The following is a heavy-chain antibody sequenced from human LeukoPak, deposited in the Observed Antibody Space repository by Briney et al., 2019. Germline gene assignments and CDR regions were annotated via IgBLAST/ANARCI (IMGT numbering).Heavy chain of an antibody. Sequence: GGSLRLSCAASGLSLSVNYMTWVRQSPGKGLEWLSNIYRDGNTYYADSVNGRFSLSRDDYKNTLYLEMNSLRAEDTALYYCARYTFRAVDIWGQGSMVTVSS. V-gene: IGHV3-53*01. CDR2: IYRDGNT. CDR1: GLSLSVNY. CDR3: ARYTFRAVDI. J-gene: IGHJ3*02. D-gene: IGHD2-2*02.